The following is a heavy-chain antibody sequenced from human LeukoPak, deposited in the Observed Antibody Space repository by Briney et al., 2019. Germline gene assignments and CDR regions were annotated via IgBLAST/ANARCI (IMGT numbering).Heavy chain of an antibody. Sequence: GGSLRLPCAASGFTVSSNYMSWVRQAPEKGLEYVSAISSNGGSTYYADSVKGRFTISRDNSKNTLYLQMSSLRAEDTAVYYCVKGIAVAGHYFDYWGQGTLVTVSS. CDR1: GFTVSSNY. CDR3: VKGIAVAGHYFDY. D-gene: IGHD6-19*01. J-gene: IGHJ4*02. CDR2: ISSNGGST. V-gene: IGHV3-64D*09.